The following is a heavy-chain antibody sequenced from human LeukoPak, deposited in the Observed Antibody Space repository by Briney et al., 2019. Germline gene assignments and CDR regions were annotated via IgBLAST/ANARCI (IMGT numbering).Heavy chain of an antibody. J-gene: IGHJ3*02. CDR1: GFPFSTYS. D-gene: IGHD4-17*01. Sequence: GGSLRLSCAASGFPFSTYSMNWVRQAPGKGLEWVSYISSSSSTIYYADSVKGRFTISRDNAKNSLYLQMNGLRAEDTAVYYCARAPDYGDYAFAFDIWGQGTMVTVSS. V-gene: IGHV3-48*01. CDR2: ISSSSSTI. CDR3: ARAPDYGDYAFAFDI.